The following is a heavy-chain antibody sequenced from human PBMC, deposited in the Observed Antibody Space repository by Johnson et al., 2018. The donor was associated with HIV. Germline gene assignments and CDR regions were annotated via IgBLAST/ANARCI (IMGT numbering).Heavy chain of an antibody. CDR2: ISYDGSNK. J-gene: IGHJ3*02. Sequence: VQLVESGGGVVQPGKSLRLSCAASGFTFSSYGMHWVRQAPGKGLEWVAVISYDGSNKYYADSVKGRFTISRDNSKNTLYLQMNSLRAEDTAVYYCARGHMVRGVTHAFDIWGQGTMVTVSS. D-gene: IGHD3-10*01. CDR1: GFTFSSYG. V-gene: IGHV3-30*03. CDR3: ARGHMVRGVTHAFDI.